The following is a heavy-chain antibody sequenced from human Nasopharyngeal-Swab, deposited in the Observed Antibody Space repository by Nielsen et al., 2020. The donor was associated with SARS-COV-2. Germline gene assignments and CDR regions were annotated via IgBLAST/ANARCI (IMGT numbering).Heavy chain of an antibody. CDR1: GFTFDDYG. V-gene: IGHV3-20*01. J-gene: IGHJ5*02. Sequence: GSLKISCAASGFTFDDYGMSWVRQAPGKGLEWVSGINWNGGSTGYADSVKGRFTISRDNAKNSLYLQMNSLRAEDTALYHCARDTGYCSSTSCYDWFDPWGQGTLVTVSS. D-gene: IGHD2-2*01. CDR2: INWNGGST. CDR3: ARDTGYCSSTSCYDWFDP.